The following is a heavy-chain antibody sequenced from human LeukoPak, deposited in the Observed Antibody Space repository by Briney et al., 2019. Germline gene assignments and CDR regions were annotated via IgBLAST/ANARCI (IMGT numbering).Heavy chain of an antibody. J-gene: IGHJ2*01. V-gene: IGHV3-23*01. Sequence: GESLRLSCAASGFAFSSFAMSWVRQAPGKGLDWVSSISGSGGSTYYADSVKGRFTISRDNSKNTLYLQVNSLRAEDTAVYYCAREVPYGYYYDSSWYFDLWGRGTLVTVSS. CDR1: GFAFSSFA. CDR2: ISGSGGST. D-gene: IGHD3-22*01. CDR3: AREVPYGYYYDSSWYFDL.